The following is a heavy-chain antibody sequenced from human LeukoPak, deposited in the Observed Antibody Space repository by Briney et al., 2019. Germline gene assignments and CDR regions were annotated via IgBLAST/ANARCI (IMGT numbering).Heavy chain of an antibody. CDR3: ARIEGNSGYAWSHFDY. D-gene: IGHD2-8*01. J-gene: IGHJ4*02. CDR2: IYYRGTT. CDR1: GGSINRGDNY. Sequence: SETLSLTCTVSGGSINRGDNYWSWIRQPQGKGLEWIGLIYYRGTTYYNPSLKGRVSISIATSRNQFSLKLNSVTAAATAVYYCARIEGNSGYAWSHFDYWGQGRLVTVYS. V-gene: IGHV4-30-4*08.